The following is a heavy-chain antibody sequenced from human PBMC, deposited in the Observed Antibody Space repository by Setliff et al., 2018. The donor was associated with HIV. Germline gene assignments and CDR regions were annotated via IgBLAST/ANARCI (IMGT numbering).Heavy chain of an antibody. CDR3: ARYSPRGYALTGPY. CDR2: IYTSGST. V-gene: IGHV4-61*02. CDR1: GGSISSGNYY. J-gene: IGHJ4*02. Sequence: SETLSLTCTVSGGSISSGNYYWSWIRQPAGKGLEWIGRIYTSGSTKYDPSLKRRVTISVDTSKNQFSLKLTSVTAADTAVYYCARYSPRGYALTGPYWGQGTLVTVSS. D-gene: IGHD6-25*01.